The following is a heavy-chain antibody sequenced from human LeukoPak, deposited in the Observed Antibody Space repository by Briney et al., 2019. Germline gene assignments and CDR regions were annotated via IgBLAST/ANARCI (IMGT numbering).Heavy chain of an antibody. V-gene: IGHV3-74*01. CDR3: ARGPNCSWSGLDF. J-gene: IGHJ4*02. CDR1: GFSFSGHW. CDR2: ISPTGSTT. Sequence: GGSLRLSCTASGFSFSGHWMHWARQLPGKGLVWVSRISPTGSTTSYADSVKGRFTVSRDNAKNTLYLQVNNLRAEDTAVYYCARGPNCSWSGLDFWGQGTLLTVSS. D-gene: IGHD6-13*01.